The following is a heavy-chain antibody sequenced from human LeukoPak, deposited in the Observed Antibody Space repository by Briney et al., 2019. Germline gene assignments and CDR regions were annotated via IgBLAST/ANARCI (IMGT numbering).Heavy chain of an antibody. D-gene: IGHD3-22*01. V-gene: IGHV3-23*01. CDR2: ISGSGGST. Sequence: PGGSLRLSCAASGFTFSSYSMNWVRQAPGKGLEWVSAISGSGGSTYYADSVKGRFTISRDNSKNTLYLQMNSLRAEDTAVYYCAKDSQTYYYDSSGSPAPFDYWGQGTLVTVSS. CDR3: AKDSQTYYYDSSGSPAPFDY. J-gene: IGHJ4*02. CDR1: GFTFSSYS.